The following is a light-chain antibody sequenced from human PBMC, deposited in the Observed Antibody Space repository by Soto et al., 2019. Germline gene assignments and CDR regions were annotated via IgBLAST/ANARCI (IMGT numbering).Light chain of an antibody. CDR1: QTVSSGY. V-gene: IGKV3-20*01. J-gene: IGKJ1*01. CDR3: QQFGASLTWT. CDR2: SAS. Sequence: EMVLTQSPDTLSLSPGERAPLSCRASQTVSSGYLAWYQQKSGQAPRLLIYSASTRATGVPARFSGSGSGTDFTLTISRLEPEDFAVYYCQQFGASLTWTFGQGTKVDIK.